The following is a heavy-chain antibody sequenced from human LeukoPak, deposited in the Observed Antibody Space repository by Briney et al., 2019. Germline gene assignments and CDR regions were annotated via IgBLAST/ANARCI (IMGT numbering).Heavy chain of an antibody. V-gene: IGHV3-33*01. CDR2: IWYDGSNK. CDR1: GFTFSSYG. J-gene: IGHJ4*02. D-gene: IGHD3-16*01. Sequence: ERSLRLSCAASGFTFSSYGMHWVRQAPGKGLEWVAVIWYDGSNKYYADSVKGRFTISRDNSKNTLYLQMNSLRAEDTAVYYCAREAVLEDYFDYWGQGTLVTVSS. CDR3: AREAVLEDYFDY.